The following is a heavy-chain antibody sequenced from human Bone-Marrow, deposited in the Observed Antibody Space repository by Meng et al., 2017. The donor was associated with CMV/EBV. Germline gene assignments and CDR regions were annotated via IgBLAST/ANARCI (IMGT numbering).Heavy chain of an antibody. CDR3: ARGAYYDSSGYYYHGIAFDI. D-gene: IGHD3-22*01. V-gene: IGHV4-59*01. CDR2: IYYSGST. J-gene: IGHJ3*02. CDR1: GGSISSYY. Sequence: SETLSLTCTVSGGSISSYYWSWIRQPPGKGLEWIGYIYYSGSTSYNPSLKSRVTISVDTSKNQFSLKLSSVTAADTAVYYCARGAYYDSSGYYYHGIAFDIWGQGTMVTVSS.